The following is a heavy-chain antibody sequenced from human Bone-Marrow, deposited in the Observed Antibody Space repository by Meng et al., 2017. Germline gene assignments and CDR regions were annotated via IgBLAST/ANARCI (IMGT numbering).Heavy chain of an antibody. D-gene: IGHD4-23*01. CDR1: GFTFSSYA. Sequence: ETLSLTCAASGFTFSSYAMSWVRQAPGKGLEWVSAISGSGGSTYYADSVKGRFTISRDNSKNTLYLQMNSLRAEDTAVYYCAKGGGNDYWGQGTLVTVSS. V-gene: IGHV3-23*01. CDR2: ISGSGGST. J-gene: IGHJ4*02. CDR3: AKGGGNDY.